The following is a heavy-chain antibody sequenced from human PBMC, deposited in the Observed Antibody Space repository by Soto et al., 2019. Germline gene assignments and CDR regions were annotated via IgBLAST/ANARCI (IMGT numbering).Heavy chain of an antibody. CDR3: ARGRYCSSTSCSFYNWFDP. D-gene: IGHD2-2*01. CDR1: GYTFTSYA. J-gene: IGHJ5*02. V-gene: IGHV1-3*01. Sequence: VASVKVSCKASGYTFTSYAMHWVRQAPGQRLEWMGWINAGNGNTKYSQKFQGRVTITRDTSASTAYMELSSLRSEDTAVYYCARGRYCSSTSCSFYNWFDPWGQGTLVTVSS. CDR2: INAGNGNT.